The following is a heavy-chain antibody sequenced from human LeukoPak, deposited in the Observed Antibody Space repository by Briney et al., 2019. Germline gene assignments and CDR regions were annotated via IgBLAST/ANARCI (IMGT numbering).Heavy chain of an antibody. Sequence: ASVKVSCKASGYTFTGYYMYWVRQAPGQGLEWMGFINPNTGGTIYAQKFQARVTMTRDTSISTAFMELRGLISDDTAVYYCARRYDFWSGYPTAFDYWGQGTLVTVSS. D-gene: IGHD3-3*01. CDR1: GYTFTGYY. CDR2: INPNTGGT. CDR3: ARRYDFWSGYPTAFDY. J-gene: IGHJ4*02. V-gene: IGHV1-2*02.